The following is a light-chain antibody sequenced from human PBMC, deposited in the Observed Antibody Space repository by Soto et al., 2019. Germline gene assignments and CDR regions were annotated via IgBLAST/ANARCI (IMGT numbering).Light chain of an antibody. CDR1: SSNIGNNY. V-gene: IGLV1-51*02. CDR3: GTWDSSLSVGV. Sequence: QSVLTQPPSVSAAPGQTVTISCSGSSSNIGNNYVSWYQQLPGTAPKLLIYENYERPSGIPDRFSGSKSGTSATLGITGLQTGDEADYYCGTWDSSLSVGVFGGGTKVTVL. CDR2: ENY. J-gene: IGLJ3*02.